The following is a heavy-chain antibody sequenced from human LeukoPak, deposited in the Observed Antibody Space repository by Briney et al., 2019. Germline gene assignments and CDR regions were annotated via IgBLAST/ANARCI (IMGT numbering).Heavy chain of an antibody. J-gene: IGHJ4*02. Sequence: SETLSLTCAVYGGSFSGYYWSWIRQPPGKVLEWIGEINHSGSTNYNPSLKSRVTVSVDTSKNQFSLKLSSVTAADTAVYYCARDSAGPYYYGSGSYYHGYYFDYWGQGTLVTVSS. CDR1: GGSFSGYY. V-gene: IGHV4-34*01. D-gene: IGHD3-10*01. CDR3: ARDSAGPYYYGSGSYYHGYYFDY. CDR2: INHSGST.